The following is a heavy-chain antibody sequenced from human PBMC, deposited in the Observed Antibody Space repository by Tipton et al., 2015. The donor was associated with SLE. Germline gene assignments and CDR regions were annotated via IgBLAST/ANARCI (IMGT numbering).Heavy chain of an antibody. J-gene: IGHJ5*02. CDR3: ASTLLEWLWQPNWFDP. CDR1: GFTFSSYA. V-gene: IGHV3-30*04. Sequence: QLVQSGGDVVQPGRSLRLSCAASGFTFSSYAMHWVRQAPGKGLEWVAVISYDGSNKYYADSVKGRFTISRDNSKNTLYLQMNSLRAEDTAVYYCASTLLEWLWQPNWFDPWGQGTLVTVSS. CDR2: ISYDGSNK. D-gene: IGHD3-3*01.